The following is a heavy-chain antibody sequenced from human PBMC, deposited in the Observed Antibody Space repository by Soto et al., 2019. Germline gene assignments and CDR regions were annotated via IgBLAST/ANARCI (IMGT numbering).Heavy chain of an antibody. D-gene: IGHD4-17*01. CDR3: AKDLTTVTTGWFDS. V-gene: IGHV3-23*01. Sequence: EVQLLESGGGLVQPGGSLRLSCAASGFTFSSYAMSWVRQAPGKGLEWVSTLSDSDGRTYYADSVKGRFTVSRDISRNSLYLQMNSLRAEETAVYYCAKDLTTVTTGWFDSWGQGTLVTVSS. CDR2: LSDSDGRT. J-gene: IGHJ5*01. CDR1: GFTFSSYA.